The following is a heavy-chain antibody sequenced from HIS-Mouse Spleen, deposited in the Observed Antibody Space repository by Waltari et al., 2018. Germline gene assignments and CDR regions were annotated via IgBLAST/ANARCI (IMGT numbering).Heavy chain of an antibody. Sequence: QLQLQESGPGLVKPSETLSLTCTVSGGSISSSSYYWGWIRQPPGKGLEWIGSFYYRGSTYYNPSIKSRVTISVDTSKNQFSLKLSSVTAADTAVYYCAREIPYSSSWYDWYFDLWGRGTLVTVSS. D-gene: IGHD6-13*01. J-gene: IGHJ2*01. CDR2: FYYRGST. CDR3: AREIPYSSSWYDWYFDL. CDR1: GGSISSSSYY. V-gene: IGHV4-39*07.